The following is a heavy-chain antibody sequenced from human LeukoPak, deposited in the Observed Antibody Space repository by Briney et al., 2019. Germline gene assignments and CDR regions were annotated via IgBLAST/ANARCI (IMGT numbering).Heavy chain of an antibody. V-gene: IGHV3-21*01. CDR2: ISSSSSYI. D-gene: IGHD2-2*01. CDR1: GFTFRNYA. CDR3: AREGCSSTSCYWEDAFDI. Sequence: GGSLRLSCAASGFTFRNYAMTWVRQAPGKGLEWVSSISSSSSYIYYADSVKGRFTISRDNAKNSLYLQMNSLRAEDTAVYYCAREGCSSTSCYWEDAFDIWGQGTMVTVSS. J-gene: IGHJ3*02.